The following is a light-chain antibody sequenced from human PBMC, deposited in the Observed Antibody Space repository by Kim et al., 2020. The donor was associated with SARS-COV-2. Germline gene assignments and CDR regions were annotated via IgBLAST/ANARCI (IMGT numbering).Light chain of an antibody. CDR3: QHLSSPLT. CDR1: QDISTY. CDR2: AAS. Sequence: LSASVGNRVTITRRASQDISTYLAWYQQKPGKAPNLLICAASTLQSGVPSRFSGSGSGTEFTLTISSLQPEDFATYYCQHLSSPLTFGGGTKLEI. J-gene: IGKJ4*01. V-gene: IGKV1-9*01.